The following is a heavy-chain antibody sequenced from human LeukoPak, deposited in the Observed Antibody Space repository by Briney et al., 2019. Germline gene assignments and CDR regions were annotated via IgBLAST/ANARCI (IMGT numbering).Heavy chain of an antibody. V-gene: IGHV1-2*02. D-gene: IGHD3-10*01. J-gene: IGHJ4*02. CDR2: INPNSGGT. Sequence: ASVKVSCKASGYTFTGYYMHWVRQAPGQGLEWMGWINPNSGGTSYAQKFQGRVNMTRDTSISTAYMEVTRLRSDDTAVYYCARGSRVWFGELSPFDYWGQGTLVTVSS. CDR3: ARGSRVWFGELSPFDY. CDR1: GYTFTGYY.